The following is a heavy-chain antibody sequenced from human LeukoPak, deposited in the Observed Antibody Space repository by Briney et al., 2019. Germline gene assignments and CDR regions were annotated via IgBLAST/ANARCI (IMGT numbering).Heavy chain of an antibody. CDR3: ARVGGTRIQPYYFDY. D-gene: IGHD5-18*01. J-gene: IGHJ4*02. CDR1: GGSISSGGYY. V-gene: IGHV4-30-2*01. Sequence: PSQTLSLTCTVSGGSISSGGYYWSWIRQPPGKGLEWIGYIYHSGSTYYNPSLKSRVTISVDRSKNQFSLKLSSVTAADTAVYYCARVGGTRIQPYYFDYWGQGTLVTVSS. CDR2: IYHSGST.